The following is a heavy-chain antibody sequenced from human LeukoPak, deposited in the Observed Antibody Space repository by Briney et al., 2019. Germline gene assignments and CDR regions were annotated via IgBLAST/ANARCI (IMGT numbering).Heavy chain of an antibody. CDR2: IYHSGST. Sequence: SETLSLTCAVSGYSISSGYYWGWIRQPPGQGLEWIGSIYHSGSTYYNPSLKSRVTISVDTSKNQFSLKLSSVTAADTAVYYCARGGYSYLVDYWGQGTLVTVSS. V-gene: IGHV4-38-2*01. D-gene: IGHD5-18*01. CDR3: ARGGYSYLVDY. J-gene: IGHJ4*02. CDR1: GYSISSGYY.